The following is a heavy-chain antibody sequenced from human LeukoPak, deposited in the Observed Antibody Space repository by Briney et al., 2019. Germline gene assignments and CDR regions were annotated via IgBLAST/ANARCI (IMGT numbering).Heavy chain of an antibody. D-gene: IGHD1-20*01. J-gene: IGHJ6*02. CDR1: GDTFSSYA. CDR2: IIPIFGTA. Sequence: SVKVSCKASGDTFSSYAISWVRQAPGQGLEWMGGIIPIFGTANYAQKFQGRVTITADESTSTAYMELSSLRSEDTAVYYCARGCSGITGLCYYYYGMDVWGQGTTVTVSS. V-gene: IGHV1-69*01. CDR3: ARGCSGITGLCYYYYGMDV.